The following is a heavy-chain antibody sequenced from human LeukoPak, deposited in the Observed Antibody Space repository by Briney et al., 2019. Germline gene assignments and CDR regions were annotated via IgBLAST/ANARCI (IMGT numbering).Heavy chain of an antibody. V-gene: IGHV1-2*06. D-gene: IGHD6-13*01. CDR3: ARGYSSQTDY. Sequence: ASVKVSCKASGYTFTGYYMHWVRQAPGQGLEWMGRIDPNSGGTNYAQKFQSRVTMTRDTSISTAYMELSRLRSDDTAVYYCARGYSSQTDYWGQGTLVTVSS. CDR1: GYTFTGYY. J-gene: IGHJ4*02. CDR2: IDPNSGGT.